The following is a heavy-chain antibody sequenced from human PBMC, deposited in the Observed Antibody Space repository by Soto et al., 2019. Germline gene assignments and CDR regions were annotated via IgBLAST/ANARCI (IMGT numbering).Heavy chain of an antibody. J-gene: IGHJ4*02. D-gene: IGHD3-9*01. CDR1: GYSFTSYW. CDR3: ARQYYDILTGYSIPASYYFDY. Sequence: ASVKVSCKGSGYSFTSYWIGWVHQMPGKGLEWMGIIYPGDSDTRYSPSFQGQFTIPADKSISTAYLQWGSLKDSDTAKYYCARQYYDILTGYSIPASYYFDYWGQGTLVTVSS. V-gene: IGHV5-51*07. CDR2: IYPGDSDT.